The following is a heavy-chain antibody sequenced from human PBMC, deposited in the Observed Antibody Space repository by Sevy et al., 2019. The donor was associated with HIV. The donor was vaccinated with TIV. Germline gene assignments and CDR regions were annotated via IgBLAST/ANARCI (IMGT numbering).Heavy chain of an antibody. D-gene: IGHD3-22*01. V-gene: IGHV1-2*02. Sequence: ASVKVSCKASGYTFTGYYMHWVRQAPGQGLEWMGWINPNSGGTNYAQKFQGRVTMTRDTSISTAYMELSRLRSDDKAVYYCARAKSSGYYWFDGMDVWGQGTTVTVSS. CDR1: GYTFTGYY. J-gene: IGHJ6*02. CDR3: ARAKSSGYYWFDGMDV. CDR2: INPNSGGT.